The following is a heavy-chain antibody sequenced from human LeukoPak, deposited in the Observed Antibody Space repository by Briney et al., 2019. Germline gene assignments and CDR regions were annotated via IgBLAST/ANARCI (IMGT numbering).Heavy chain of an antibody. J-gene: IGHJ5*02. Sequence: GGTLRLSCAASGFTLSTYGMTWVRQAPGKGREWVSSISGIGGSTYYADSVKGRFTISRHNPKHTLYLQVNSLIAERTSVYYCAAVDVDTAFPWGQGHLVTVSS. CDR2: ISGIGGST. CDR1: GFTLSTYG. CDR3: AAVDVDTAFP. V-gene: IGHV3-23*01. D-gene: IGHD5-18*01.